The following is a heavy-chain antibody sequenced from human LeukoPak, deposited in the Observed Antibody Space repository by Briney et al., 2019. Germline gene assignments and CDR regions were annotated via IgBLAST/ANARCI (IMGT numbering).Heavy chain of an antibody. D-gene: IGHD3-10*01. CDR1: GFTFSSYE. Sequence: GGSLRLSCAASGFTFSSYEMKWVRQAPGKGLEWISYISSSGSTIHYTDSVKGRFTISRDNAKNSLSLQMTSLRADDTAVYYCARDSPYGPDAFDIWGRGTMVTVSS. CDR2: ISSSGSTI. CDR3: ARDSPYGPDAFDI. J-gene: IGHJ3*02. V-gene: IGHV3-48*03.